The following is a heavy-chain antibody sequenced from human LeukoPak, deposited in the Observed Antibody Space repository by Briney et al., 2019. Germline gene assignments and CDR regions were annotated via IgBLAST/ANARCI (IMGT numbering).Heavy chain of an antibody. CDR1: GYTFTSYG. CDR2: ISAYNGNT. CDR3: AREIDYGGNSFTDY. Sequence: ASVKVSCKASGYTFTSYGISWVRQAPGQGLEWMGWISAYNGNTNYAQKLQGRVTMTTDTSTSTAYMELRSLRSEDTAVYYCAREIDYGGNSFTDYWGQGTLVTVSS. V-gene: IGHV1-18*01. D-gene: IGHD4-23*01. J-gene: IGHJ4*02.